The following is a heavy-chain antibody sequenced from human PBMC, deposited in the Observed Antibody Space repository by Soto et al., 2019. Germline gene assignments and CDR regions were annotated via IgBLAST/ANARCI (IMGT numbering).Heavy chain of an antibody. D-gene: IGHD2-15*01. Sequence: GASVKVSCKASGYTFTGYYMHWVRQAPGQGLEWMGWINPNSGGTNYAQKFQGWVTMTRDTSISTAYMELSRLRSDDTAVYYCARDRNCSGGSCYSYYYYGMDVWGQGTTVTV. CDR3: ARDRNCSGGSCYSYYYYGMDV. CDR2: INPNSGGT. V-gene: IGHV1-2*04. CDR1: GYTFTGYY. J-gene: IGHJ6*02.